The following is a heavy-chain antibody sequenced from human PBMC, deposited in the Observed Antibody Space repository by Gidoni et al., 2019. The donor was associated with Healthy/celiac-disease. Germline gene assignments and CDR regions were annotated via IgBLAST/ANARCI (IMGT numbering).Heavy chain of an antibody. Sequence: QLQLQQSGSGLVKPSQTLSLTCAVSAGSISSCGYSWSWIRQPPGKGLEWIGYIYHSGSTYYNPSLKRRVTISVDRSKNQFSLKLSSVTAADTAVYYCARSGSSDGSGTLFDYWGQGTLVTVSS. CDR2: IYHSGST. J-gene: IGHJ4*02. D-gene: IGHD3-10*01. CDR3: ARSGSSDGSGTLFDY. V-gene: IGHV4-30-2*01. CDR1: AGSISSCGYS.